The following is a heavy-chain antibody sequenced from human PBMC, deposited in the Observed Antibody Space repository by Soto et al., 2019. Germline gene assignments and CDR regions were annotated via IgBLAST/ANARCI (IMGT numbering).Heavy chain of an antibody. Sequence: SETLSLTCTVSGGSISSYYWSWIRQPPGKGLEWIGYMSWTGNTNYNPSLRSRVTILGDTSKNQFSLKLSAVTAADTAVYYCVRLRGYCIVRSCPAHWFAPRSQRTPLTIFS. CDR1: GGSISSYY. CDR2: MSWTGNT. D-gene: IGHD2-15*01. CDR3: VRLRGYCIVRSCPAHWFAP. V-gene: IGHV4-59*08. J-gene: IGHJ5*02.